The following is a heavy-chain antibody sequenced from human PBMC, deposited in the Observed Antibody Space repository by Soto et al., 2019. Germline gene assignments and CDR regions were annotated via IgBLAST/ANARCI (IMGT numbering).Heavy chain of an antibody. V-gene: IGHV3-33*01. Sequence: QVQVAESGGGVVQPGRSLRLSCEASGFTFGSYAMHWVRQAPGKGLEWVAGIWYDGSETYYADSVKGRFAISRDNSRNTVYLQMNSMRDEDTAVFYCAREVDTTMTSGFDPWGHGTLVVVSS. CDR3: AREVDTTMTSGFDP. D-gene: IGHD3-22*01. CDR1: GFTFGSYA. CDR2: IWYDGSET. J-gene: IGHJ5*02.